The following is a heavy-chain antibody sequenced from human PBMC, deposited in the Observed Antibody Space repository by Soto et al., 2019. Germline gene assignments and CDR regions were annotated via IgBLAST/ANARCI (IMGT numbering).Heavy chain of an antibody. CDR2: ISSNGGST. J-gene: IGHJ3*02. D-gene: IGHD7-27*01. Sequence: GGSLRLSCSASGFTFSSYAMHWVRQAPGKGLEYVSAISSNGGSTYYADSVKGRFTISRDNSKNTLYLQMSSLRAEDTAVYYGVKEEFKLGFQACDIWGQGTMVTVSS. CDR3: VKEEFKLGFQACDI. V-gene: IGHV3-64D*06. CDR1: GFTFSSYA.